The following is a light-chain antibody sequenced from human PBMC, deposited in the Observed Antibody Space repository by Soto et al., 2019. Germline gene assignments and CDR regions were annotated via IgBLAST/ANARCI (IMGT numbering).Light chain of an antibody. CDR2: EVS. CDR3: SSYTTIFTYV. Sequence: QSVLTQPASVSGSPGQSITTSCTGTSSDVGDYKYVSWYQQHPGKAPKLVISEVSNRPSGISNRFSGSKSGNTASLTISGLQAEDEADYYCSSYTTIFTYVFGTGTKVTVL. CDR1: SSDVGDYKY. J-gene: IGLJ1*01. V-gene: IGLV2-14*01.